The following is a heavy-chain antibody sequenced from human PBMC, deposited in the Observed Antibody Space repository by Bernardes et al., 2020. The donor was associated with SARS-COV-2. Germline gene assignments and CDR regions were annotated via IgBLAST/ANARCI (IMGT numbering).Heavy chain of an antibody. CDR1: GYTFTSYA. CDR2: INAGNGNT. D-gene: IGHD6-19*01. CDR3: ARAGIAVAYFDY. Sequence: ASVKVSCKASGYTFTSYAMHWVRQAPGQRLEWMGWINAGNGNTKYSQKFQGRVTITRDTSASTAYMELSSLRSEDTAVYYCARAGIAVAYFDYWGQGTLVTVSS. J-gene: IGHJ4*02. V-gene: IGHV1-3*01.